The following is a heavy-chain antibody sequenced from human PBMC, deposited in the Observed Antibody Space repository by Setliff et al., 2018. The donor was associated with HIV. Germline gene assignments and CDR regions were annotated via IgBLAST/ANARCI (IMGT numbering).Heavy chain of an antibody. CDR3: ARASGDTSKFVNYYYYYMDV. D-gene: IGHD6-19*01. CDR2: INHGGST. CDR1: GGSFSGNY. Sequence: SETLSLTCAVHGGSFSGNYWSWIRQPPGKGLEWIGDINHGGSTNYNPSLKSRVTISVDMSKNQISLKLSSVTAADTAVYYCARASGDTSKFVNYYYYYMDVWGKGPRSPS. J-gene: IGHJ6*03. V-gene: IGHV4-34*01.